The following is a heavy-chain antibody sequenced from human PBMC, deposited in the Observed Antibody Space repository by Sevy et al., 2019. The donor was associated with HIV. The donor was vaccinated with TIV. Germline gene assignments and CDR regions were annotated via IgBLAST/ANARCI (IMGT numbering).Heavy chain of an antibody. CDR2: LIPIVGSA. Sequence: ASVKVSCKASGGTFSSYGITWVRQAPGQGLEWMGELIPIVGSANYGQTFQGRVTMTADQSTSTAYMELSSLRSDDTAVYYCARGGGLSPHHWLDPWDQGTLVTVSS. V-gene: IGHV1-69*13. CDR1: GGTFSSYG. D-gene: IGHD3-16*01. CDR3: ARGGGLSPHHWLDP. J-gene: IGHJ5*02.